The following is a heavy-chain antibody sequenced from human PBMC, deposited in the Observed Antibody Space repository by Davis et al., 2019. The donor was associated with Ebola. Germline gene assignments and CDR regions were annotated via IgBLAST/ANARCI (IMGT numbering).Heavy chain of an antibody. J-gene: IGHJ4*02. Sequence: SETLSLTCTVSGGSISSSSYYWGWIRQPPGKGLEWIGSIYYSGSTYYNPSLKSRVTMTVDTSKNQFSLELNSLTSADTAIYYCARHHNGGTYPLDYWGQGTLVTVSS. V-gene: IGHV4-39*01. CDR2: IYYSGST. CDR3: ARHHNGGTYPLDY. D-gene: IGHD1-26*01. CDR1: GGSISSSSYY.